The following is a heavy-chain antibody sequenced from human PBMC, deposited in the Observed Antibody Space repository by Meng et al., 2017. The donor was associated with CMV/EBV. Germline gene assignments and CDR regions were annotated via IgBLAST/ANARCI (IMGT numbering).Heavy chain of an antibody. CDR2: IYYRGST. J-gene: IGHJ4*02. V-gene: IGHV4-31*02. CDR1: GSISSGGYY. Sequence: GSISSGGYYWSWIRQHPGKGLEWIGYIYYRGSTYYHPSLKSRVTISVDTSKNQFSLKLSSVTAADTAVYYCARDACNSSTSCYYFDYWGQGTLVTVSS. CDR3: ARDACNSSTSCYYFDY. D-gene: IGHD2-2*01.